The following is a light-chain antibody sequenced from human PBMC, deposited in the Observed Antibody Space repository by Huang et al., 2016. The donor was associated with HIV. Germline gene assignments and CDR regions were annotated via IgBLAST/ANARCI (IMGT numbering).Light chain of an antibody. Sequence: EIVMTQSPATLSVSPGERATLTCRASQSVSSNLAWYQQKPGPAPRLLIYGASTRATGIPARFSGRGSGTEFTLTISSLQSEDFAVYYCQQYNNWPPWTFGQGTKVEIK. CDR3: QQYNNWPPWT. V-gene: IGKV3-15*01. J-gene: IGKJ1*01. CDR2: GAS. CDR1: QSVSSN.